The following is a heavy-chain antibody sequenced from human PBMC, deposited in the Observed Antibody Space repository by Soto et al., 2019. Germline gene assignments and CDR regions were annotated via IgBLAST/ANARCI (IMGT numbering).Heavy chain of an antibody. CDR3: ARGALPYSGNPRGGFDP. Sequence: QVQLVQSGAEVKKPGASVKVSCKASGYTFTGYYMHWVRQAPGQGLEWMGWINPNSGGTNYAQKFQGRVTMTRDTSISTAYMELSRLRSDDTAVYYCARGALPYSGNPRGGFDPWGQGTLVTVSS. J-gene: IGHJ5*02. D-gene: IGHD4-4*01. CDR2: INPNSGGT. V-gene: IGHV1-2*02. CDR1: GYTFTGYY.